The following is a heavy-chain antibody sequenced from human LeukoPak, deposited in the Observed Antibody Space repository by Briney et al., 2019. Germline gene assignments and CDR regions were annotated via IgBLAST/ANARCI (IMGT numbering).Heavy chain of an antibody. V-gene: IGHV3-23*01. CDR3: AKEEMQWLVNYYYMDV. Sequence: GGSLRLSCAASGFTFSSYAMSWARQAPGKGLEWVSAISGSGGSTYYADSVKGRFTISRDNSKNTLYLQMNSLRAEDTAVYYCAKEEMQWLVNYYYMDVWGKGTTVTVSS. D-gene: IGHD6-19*01. CDR2: ISGSGGST. CDR1: GFTFSSYA. J-gene: IGHJ6*03.